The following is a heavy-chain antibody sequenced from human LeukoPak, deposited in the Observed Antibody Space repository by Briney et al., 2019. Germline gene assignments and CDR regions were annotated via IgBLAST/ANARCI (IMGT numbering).Heavy chain of an antibody. CDR2: IGPYNINT. J-gene: IGHJ5*02. CDR3: ARTRDCSKTNCYVMDL. D-gene: IGHD2-2*01. V-gene: IGHV1-18*04. CDR1: GYTFTTYG. Sequence: GASVKVSCTAFGYTFTTYGINWVRQAPGQGLEWMGWIGPYNINTHYAQKVQGRVTMTTDTSTSTAYMELRSLRSDDTAVYYCARTRDCSKTNCYVMDLWGQGTLVTVSS.